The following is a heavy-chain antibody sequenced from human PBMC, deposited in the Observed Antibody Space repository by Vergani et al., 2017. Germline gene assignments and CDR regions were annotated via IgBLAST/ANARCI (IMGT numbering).Heavy chain of an antibody. CDR3: ARAHYDFWSGYYEYYYYYMDV. V-gene: IGHV3-21*01. CDR2: ISSSSSYL. CDR1: GFTFSSYS. Sequence: EVQLVESGGGLVKPGGSLRLSCAASGFTFSSYSMNWVRQAPGKGLEWVSSISSSSSYLYYADSVKGRFTISRDNAKNSLYLQMNSLRAEDTAVYYCARAHYDFWSGYYEYYYYYMDVWGKGTTVTVSS. D-gene: IGHD3-3*01. J-gene: IGHJ6*03.